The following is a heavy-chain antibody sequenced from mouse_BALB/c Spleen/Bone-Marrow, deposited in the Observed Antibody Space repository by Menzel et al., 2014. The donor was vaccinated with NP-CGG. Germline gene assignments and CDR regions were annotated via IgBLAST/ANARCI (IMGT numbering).Heavy chain of an antibody. D-gene: IGHD2-1*01. J-gene: IGHJ3*01. CDR1: GYTFSSYW. Sequence: VKLQESGAELMKPGASVKISCKATGYTFSSYWIEWVKQRPGHGLEWIGEILPGSGSTNYNEKFKGKATFTADTSSNTANMQLSSLTSEDSAVYYCERNGNYPAWFAYWGQGTLVTVSA. V-gene: IGHV1-9*01. CDR3: ERNGNYPAWFAY. CDR2: ILPGSGST.